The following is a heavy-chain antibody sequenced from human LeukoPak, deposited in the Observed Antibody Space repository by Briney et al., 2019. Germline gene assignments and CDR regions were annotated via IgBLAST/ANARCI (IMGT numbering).Heavy chain of an antibody. CDR1: GFTFSSYA. CDR3: ARALPIDY. Sequence: GGSLRLSCAASGFTFSSYALNWVRQAPGKGLEWLSYISSSGTTVYCADSVKGRFAISRDNADNSLYLQMNSLRAGDTAVYYCARALPIDYWGQGTLVTVSP. V-gene: IGHV3-48*03. J-gene: IGHJ4*02. CDR2: ISSSGTTV.